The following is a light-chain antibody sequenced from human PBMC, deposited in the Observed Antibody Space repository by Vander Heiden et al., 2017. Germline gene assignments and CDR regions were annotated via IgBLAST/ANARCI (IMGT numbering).Light chain of an antibody. J-gene: IGKJ4*01. CDR3: QQYYSTPFT. Sequence: DIVMTQSPDSLAVSLRARATINCKSSQSVLYSSNNKNYLAWYQQKPGQPPKLLIYWASTRESGVPDRFSGSGSGTDFTLTISSLQAEDVAVYYCQQYYSTPFTFGGGTKVEIK. CDR1: QSVLYSSNNKNY. CDR2: WAS. V-gene: IGKV4-1*01.